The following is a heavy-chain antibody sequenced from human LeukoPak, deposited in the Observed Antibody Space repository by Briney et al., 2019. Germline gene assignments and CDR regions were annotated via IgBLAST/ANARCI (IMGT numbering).Heavy chain of an antibody. CDR3: AKGGSIIPYYFDY. V-gene: IGHV3-23*01. CDR1: GFTFSSYA. Sequence: GGSLRLSCAASGFTFSSYAMSWVRQAPGKGLEWVSAISGSGGSTYYADSVKGRFTISRDNSKNTLHLQMNSLRAEDTAVYYCAKGGSIIPYYFDYWGQGTLVTVSS. D-gene: IGHD3-3*01. J-gene: IGHJ4*02. CDR2: ISGSGGST.